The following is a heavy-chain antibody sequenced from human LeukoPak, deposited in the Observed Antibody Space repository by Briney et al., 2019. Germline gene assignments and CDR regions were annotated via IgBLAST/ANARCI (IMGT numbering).Heavy chain of an antibody. CDR1: GYSFTSNY. CDR3: ARDQEAFDY. J-gene: IGHJ4*02. Sequence: ASVKVSCKASGYSFTSNYIHWVRQAPGQGLVWMGMIYPRDGSTSYAQKFQGRVTVTRDTSTSTVHMELSGLRSEDTAVYYCARDQEAFDYWGQGTLVTVSS. CDR2: IYPRDGST. V-gene: IGHV1-46*01.